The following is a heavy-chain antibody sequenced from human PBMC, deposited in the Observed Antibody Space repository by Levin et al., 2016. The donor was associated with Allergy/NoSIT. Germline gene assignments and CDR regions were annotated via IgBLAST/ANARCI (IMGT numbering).Heavy chain of an antibody. CDR3: ASRVPSGTVSYFES. D-gene: IGHD1-26*01. CDR2: FDGDGIE. Sequence: SGPTLVKPTQTLRLTCSFSGSSRGRASMGVGWIRQTPGKALEWLSLFDGDGIEFHNPSLKDRLALSRDTSKNQVVLTLTMMDPGDAGTYYCASRVPSGTVSYFESWGPGIVVTVSS. J-gene: IGHJ4*02. CDR1: GSSRGRASMG. V-gene: IGHV2-5*02.